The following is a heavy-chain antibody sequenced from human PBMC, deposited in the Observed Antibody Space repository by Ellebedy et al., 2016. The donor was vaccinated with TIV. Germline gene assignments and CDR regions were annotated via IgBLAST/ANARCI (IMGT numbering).Heavy chain of an antibody. CDR2: ITGSGGST. D-gene: IGHD2-8*01. J-gene: IGHJ4*02. CDR1: AFTFSVFS. CDR3: ARGNGGHPHFDY. Sequence: GGSLRLXXAASAFTFSVFSMDWVRQAPGKGLEWVSAITGSGGSTYYADSMKGRFTISRDNSKNTLYLQMNSLRAEDTAVYYCARGNGGHPHFDYWGQGTLVTVSS. V-gene: IGHV3-23*01.